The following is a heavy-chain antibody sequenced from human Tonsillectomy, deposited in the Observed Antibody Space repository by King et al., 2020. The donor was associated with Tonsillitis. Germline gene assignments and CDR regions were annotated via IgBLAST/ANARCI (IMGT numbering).Heavy chain of an antibody. CDR2: ISGSGGSA. Sequence: VQLVESGGGLVQPGGSLRLSCAASGFTFSSHAMSWVRQAPGKGREWVSTISGSGGSAHSADSVKGQFTISRDNSKNTLYLQMNSLRAEDTAVYYCATSGYCNNTSCPISGFAPWGQGTLVTVSS. J-gene: IGHJ5*02. D-gene: IGHD2-2*01. CDR3: ATSGYCNNTSCPISGFAP. V-gene: IGHV3-23*04. CDR1: GFTFSSHA.